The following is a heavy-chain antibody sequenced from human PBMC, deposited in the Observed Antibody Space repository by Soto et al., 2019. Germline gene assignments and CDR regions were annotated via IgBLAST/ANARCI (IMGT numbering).Heavy chain of an antibody. J-gene: IGHJ6*02. CDR1: GFTFSSYA. CDR2: ISGSGGST. Sequence: EVQLLESGGGLVQPGGSLRLSCAASGFTFSSYAMSWVRQAPGKGLEWVSAISGSGGSTYYADSVKGRFTISRDNSKSTLYLQMNSLRAEDTAVYYCAKFSRYYYYYGMDVWGQGTTVTVSS. CDR3: AKFSRYYYYYGMDV. V-gene: IGHV3-23*01.